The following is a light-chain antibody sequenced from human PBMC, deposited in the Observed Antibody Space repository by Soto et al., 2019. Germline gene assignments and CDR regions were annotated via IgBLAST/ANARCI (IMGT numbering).Light chain of an antibody. J-gene: IGKJ1*01. V-gene: IGKV1-27*01. CDR2: AAS. CDR3: QKYNSATRT. CDR1: QGISNY. Sequence: DIQMTQSPSSLSASVGDRVTITCRASQGISNYLAWYQQKPGKVPKLLIYAASTLQSGVASRFSGSGSGTDFTLTISSLQPEDVATYYCQKYNSATRTFGQATKVELK.